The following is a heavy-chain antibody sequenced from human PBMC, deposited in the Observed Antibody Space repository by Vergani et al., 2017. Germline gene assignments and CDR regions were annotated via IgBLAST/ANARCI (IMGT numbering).Heavy chain of an antibody. V-gene: IGHV4-34*02. D-gene: IGHD5-18*01. Sequence: QVQLRQWGAGLVKPSETLSLTCGIYGDSLRGHYWSWIRQSPGKGLEWIGQINHSGSTNYNPSLKSRVTISVDTSKNQFSLKLSSVTAADTAVYYCARAAPAGYSYGYNFDRDDAFDIWGQGTMVTVSS. CDR1: GDSLRGHY. CDR2: INHSGST. J-gene: IGHJ3*02. CDR3: ARAAPAGYSYGYNFDRDDAFDI.